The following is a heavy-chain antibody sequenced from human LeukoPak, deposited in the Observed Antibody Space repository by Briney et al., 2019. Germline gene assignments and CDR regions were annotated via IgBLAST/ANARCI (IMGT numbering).Heavy chain of an antibody. V-gene: IGHV1-69*13. Sequence: SVKVSCKASGGTFSSYAISWVRQAPGQGLEWMGGIIPIFGTANYAQKFQGRVTITADESTSTAYMELSSLRSEDTAVYYCAREVNSIVGAPHDAFDIWGQGTMVTVSS. D-gene: IGHD1-26*01. CDR3: AREVNSIVGAPHDAFDI. J-gene: IGHJ3*02. CDR2: IIPIFGTA. CDR1: GGTFSSYA.